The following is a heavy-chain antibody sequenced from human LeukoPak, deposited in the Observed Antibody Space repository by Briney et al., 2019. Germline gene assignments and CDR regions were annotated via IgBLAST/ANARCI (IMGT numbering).Heavy chain of an antibody. CDR1: GFTFSSYS. J-gene: IGHJ4*02. Sequence: GGSLRLSCAASGFTFSSYSMNWVRQAPGKGLEWVSSISSSSSYIYYADSVKGRFTISRDNAKNSLYLQMNSLRAEDTAVYYCATRWTTVTTFDYWGQGTLVTVSS. CDR2: ISSSSSYI. D-gene: IGHD4-11*01. V-gene: IGHV3-21*01. CDR3: ATRWTTVTTFDY.